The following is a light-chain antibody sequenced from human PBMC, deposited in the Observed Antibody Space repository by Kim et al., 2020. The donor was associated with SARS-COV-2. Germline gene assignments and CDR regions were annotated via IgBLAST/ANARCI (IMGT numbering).Light chain of an antibody. CDR2: LGS. CDR3: MQALQSSIT. CDR1: QSLLHSNGYTY. Sequence: PASISCRSSQSLLHSNGYTYLDWFQQRPGQSPQLLIYLGSNRASGVPDRFSGSGSGTDFTLKISRVEAEDVGVYYCMQALQSSITFGQGKRLEIK. J-gene: IGKJ5*01. V-gene: IGKV2-28*01.